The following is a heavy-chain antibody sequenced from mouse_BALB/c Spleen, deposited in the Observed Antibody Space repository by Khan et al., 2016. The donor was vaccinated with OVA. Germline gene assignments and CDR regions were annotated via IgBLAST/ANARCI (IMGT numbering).Heavy chain of an antibody. CDR2: IWRGGGT. CDR3: VRSYERYDGYYAIDY. D-gene: IGHD2-14*01. J-gene: IGHJ4*01. V-gene: IGHV2-6-4*01. CDR1: GFSLSSYN. Sequence: QVQLKQSGPGLVAPSQSLSITCTVSGFSLSSYNVHWVRQPPGKGLEWLGMIWRGGGTDYNYALKSRLSICKDNSTCQAFLIMISLQTDDTAIYYGVRSYERYDGYYAIDYWGQGTSVTVS.